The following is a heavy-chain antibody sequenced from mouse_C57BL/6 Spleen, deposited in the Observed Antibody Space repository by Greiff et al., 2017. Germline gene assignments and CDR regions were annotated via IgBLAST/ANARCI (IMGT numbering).Heavy chain of an antibody. CDR2: IYPGDGDT. J-gene: IGHJ2*01. V-gene: IGHV1-82*01. CDR3: ARSGGSSEYFDY. D-gene: IGHD3-2*02. CDR1: GYAFSSSW. Sequence: VQLQQSGPELVKPGASVKISCKASGYAFSSSWMNWVKQRPGKGLEWIGRIYPGDGDTNYNGKFKGKATLTADKSSSTAYMQLSSLTSEDSAVYCCARSGGSSEYFDYWGQGTTLTVSS.